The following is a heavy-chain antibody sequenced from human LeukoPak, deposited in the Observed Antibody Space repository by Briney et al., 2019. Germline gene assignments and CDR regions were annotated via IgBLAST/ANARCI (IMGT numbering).Heavy chain of an antibody. CDR3: AKEFTLNTVEYSSPGY. J-gene: IGHJ4*02. V-gene: IGHV3-30*02. CDR2: IRYDGSKK. Sequence: PGGSLRLSCAASGFTFSSYGMHWVRQAPGKGLEWVAFIRYDGSKKYYADSVKGRFTISRDNSKNTLYLQMNSLRAEDTAVYYCAKEFTLNTVEYSSPGYWGQGTLVTVSS. CDR1: GFTFSSYG. D-gene: IGHD6-6*01.